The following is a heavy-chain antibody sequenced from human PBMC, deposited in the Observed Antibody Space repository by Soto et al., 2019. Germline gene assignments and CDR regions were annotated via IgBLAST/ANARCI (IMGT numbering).Heavy chain of an antibody. V-gene: IGHV4-39*01. D-gene: IGHD3-22*01. CDR2: IYYDGTT. J-gene: IGHJ6*02. CDR1: SGSISSTSYY. CDR3: ARQGRNTKIVLVKHYGMDV. Sequence: SETLSLTCTVSSGSISSTSYYWAWIRQPPGKGLEWIGAIYYDGTTYYTESLKSRVSISVDTSKNQFSLKVNSVTAADTAVYFCARQGRNTKIVLVKHYGMDVWGQGTTVTVSS.